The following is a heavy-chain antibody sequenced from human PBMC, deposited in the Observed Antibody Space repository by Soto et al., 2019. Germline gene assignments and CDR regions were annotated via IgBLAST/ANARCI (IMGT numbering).Heavy chain of an antibody. V-gene: IGHV4-59*11. CDR2: ISYSGST. Sequence: SETLSLTCTVSGGSLSDHYWSWIRQPPGKGLEWIGYISYSGSTKYRPSLKSRITISVDTSKNQFSLKLRSVTAADTAVYYCARDFAVPAAIGTDYYFYYGLDVWGRGTTVTVSS. CDR3: ARDFAVPAAIGTDYYFYYGLDV. D-gene: IGHD2-2*01. CDR1: GGSLSDHY. J-gene: IGHJ6*02.